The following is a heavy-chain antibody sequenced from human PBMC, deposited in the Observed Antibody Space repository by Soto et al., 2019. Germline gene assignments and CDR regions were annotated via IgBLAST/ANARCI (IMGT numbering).Heavy chain of an antibody. CDR2: INHRGST. V-gene: IGHV4-34*01. J-gene: IGHJ4*02. Sequence: QVQLQQWGAGLLKPSETLSLTCAVYGGSFSGYYWSWIRQPPGKGLEWIGEINHRGSTNYNPSLKSRVTISVDTSKNQFSLKLSSVTAADTAVYYCARDNVVVPAAPIDSWGQGTLVTVSS. D-gene: IGHD2-2*01. CDR3: ARDNVVVPAAPIDS. CDR1: GGSFSGYY.